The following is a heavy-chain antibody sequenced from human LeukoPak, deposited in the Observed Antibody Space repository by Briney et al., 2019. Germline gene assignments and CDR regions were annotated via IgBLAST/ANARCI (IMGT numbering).Heavy chain of an antibody. CDR2: IKSKNDGETT. CDR3: TPVMVEDRGF. V-gene: IGHV3-15*01. J-gene: IGHJ4*02. D-gene: IGHD2-15*01. Sequence: TGGSLRLSCAASGFIFNKAWMNWVRQAPGKGREWVGRIKSKNDGETTDYGGAVKGRCTITRDDSKNKMYLQMNSLKTDDTAIYYCTPVMVEDRGFWGQGTLVTVSS. CDR1: GFIFNKAW.